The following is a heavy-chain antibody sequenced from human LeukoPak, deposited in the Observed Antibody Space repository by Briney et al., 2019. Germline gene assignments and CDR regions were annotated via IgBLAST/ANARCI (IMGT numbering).Heavy chain of an antibody. D-gene: IGHD1-26*01. CDR1: GFTFSGYA. CDR3: AKDGSYYDFGYFDY. Sequence: PGGSLRLSCAASGFTFSGYAMSWVRQAPGRGLEWVSAISGSGGSTYYADSVKGRFTISRDNSKNTLYLQMNSLRAEDTAVYYCAKDGSYYDFGYFDYWGQGTLVTVSS. V-gene: IGHV3-23*01. CDR2: ISGSGGST. J-gene: IGHJ4*02.